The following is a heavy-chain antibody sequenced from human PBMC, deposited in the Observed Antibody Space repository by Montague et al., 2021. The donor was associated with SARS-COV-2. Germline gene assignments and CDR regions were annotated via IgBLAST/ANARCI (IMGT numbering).Heavy chain of an antibody. CDR1: GGSISSDSYY. CDR2: AYTTGST. D-gene: IGHD5-12*01. V-gene: IGHV4-61*02. Sequence: TLSLTRTVSGGSISSDSYYWSWIRQPAGKGLEWIGRAYTTGSTNYNPSLKSRVTISGDTSRNQFSLRLTSVTAADTAMYYCARAVIYGGYAFAYFDFWGQGVLVTVSS. J-gene: IGHJ4*02. CDR3: ARAVIYGGYAFAYFDF.